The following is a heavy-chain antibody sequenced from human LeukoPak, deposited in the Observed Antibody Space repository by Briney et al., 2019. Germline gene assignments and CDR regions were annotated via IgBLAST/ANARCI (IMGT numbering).Heavy chain of an antibody. J-gene: IGHJ5*02. CDR2: ISSSSSYT. Sequence: GGSLRLSCAASGFTFSDYYMSWIRQAPGKGLEWVSYISSSSSYTNYADSVKGRFTISRDNAKNSLYLQMNSLRAEDTAVHYCARFGRDGSGSLTWFDPWGQGTLVTVSS. D-gene: IGHD3-10*01. V-gene: IGHV3-11*03. CDR3: ARFGRDGSGSLTWFDP. CDR1: GFTFSDYY.